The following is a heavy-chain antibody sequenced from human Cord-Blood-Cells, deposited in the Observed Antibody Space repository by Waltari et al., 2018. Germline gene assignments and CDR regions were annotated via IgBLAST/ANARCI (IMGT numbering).Heavy chain of an antibody. CDR2: IYWDDDK. V-gene: IGHV2-5*02. Sequence: QITLKESGPTLVKPTQTLTLTCTFSGFSLSTSGVGVGWIRQPPGKALEWLALIYWDDDKRYSPSLKSRLTITKDTSKNQVVLTMTNMDPVDTATYYCAHSLSGSYYHFLITNFDDWGQGTLVTVSS. D-gene: IGHD1-26*01. J-gene: IGHJ4*02. CDR1: GFSLSTSGVG. CDR3: AHSLSGSYYHFLITNFDD.